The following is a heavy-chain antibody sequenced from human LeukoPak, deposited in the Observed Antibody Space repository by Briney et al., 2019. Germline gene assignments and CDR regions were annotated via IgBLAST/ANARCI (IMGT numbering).Heavy chain of an antibody. CDR1: GFTFSSYW. J-gene: IGHJ4*02. D-gene: IGHD3-10*01. Sequence: GGPLRLSCAASGFTFSSYWMSWVRQAPGKGQEWVANIKQDGSETYYVDSVKGRFTISRDNAKNSLYLQMNSLRAEDTAVYYCARGIAWLGELSPYFDYWGQGTLVTVSS. CDR3: ARGIAWLGELSPYFDY. CDR2: IKQDGSET. V-gene: IGHV3-7*03.